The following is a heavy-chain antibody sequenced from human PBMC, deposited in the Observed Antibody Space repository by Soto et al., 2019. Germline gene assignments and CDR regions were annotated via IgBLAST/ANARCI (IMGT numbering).Heavy chain of an antibody. CDR2: IIPIFGTA. J-gene: IGHJ4*02. D-gene: IGHD4-17*01. V-gene: IGHV1-69*01. CDR1: GGTFSSYA. Sequence: QVQLVQSGAEVKKPGSSVKVSCKASGGTFSSYAISWVRQAPGQGLEWMGGIIPIFGTANYAQKFQGRVTIPADESTITAYMELSSLRSEDTAVYYCAREGGAIYGDPRRVFDYWGQGTLVTVSS. CDR3: AREGGAIYGDPRRVFDY.